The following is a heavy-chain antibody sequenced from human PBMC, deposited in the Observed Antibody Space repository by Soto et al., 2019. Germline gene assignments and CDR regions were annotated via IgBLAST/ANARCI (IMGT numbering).Heavy chain of an antibody. D-gene: IGHD3-22*01. Sequence: QVQLVQSGGEVKKPGASVKVSCKASGYTFTSHYMHWVRQAPGQGLEWVGIINPSGGSTSYAQKFQGRVTMTRDTSTSTVYMELSSLRSEDTAVYYCAINRYYYDSSGYSLAAFDIWGQGTMVTVSS. CDR1: GYTFTSHY. V-gene: IGHV1-46*01. CDR2: INPSGGST. J-gene: IGHJ3*02. CDR3: AINRYYYDSSGYSLAAFDI.